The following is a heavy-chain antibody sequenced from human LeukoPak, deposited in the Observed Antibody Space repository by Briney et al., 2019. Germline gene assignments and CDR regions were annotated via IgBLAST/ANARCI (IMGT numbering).Heavy chain of an antibody. CDR1: GFTLDDYY. J-gene: IGHJ4*02. CDR2: ISRDSGTT. D-gene: IGHD1-14*01. V-gene: IGHV3-43*01. Sequence: GGSLRLSCAASGFTLDDYYMHWVRQAPGKGLEWVSLISRDSGTTYYADSVKGRFTISRDNGKRSLYLQMNSLRTEDTALYFCAKDATGSLDYWGQGTLVTVSS. CDR3: AKDATGSLDY.